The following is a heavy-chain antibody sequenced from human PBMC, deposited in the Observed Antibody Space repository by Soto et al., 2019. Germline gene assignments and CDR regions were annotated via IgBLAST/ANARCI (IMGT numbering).Heavy chain of an antibody. V-gene: IGHV3-74*01. J-gene: IGHJ4*02. CDR1: GFTFNTHC. CDR2: IYFDCIRT. CDR3: ARGGAMGVDY. Sequence: EVQLVESGGGVVQPGGTLKLSFTSSGFTFNTHCMHWVRQAPGKGLVLVSRIYFDCIRTNYADSVKGRLTVSRDNAKNTVYLHVNTLRDEDTAVYYCARGGAMGVDYWGQGTLVTVSS. D-gene: IGHD1-26*01.